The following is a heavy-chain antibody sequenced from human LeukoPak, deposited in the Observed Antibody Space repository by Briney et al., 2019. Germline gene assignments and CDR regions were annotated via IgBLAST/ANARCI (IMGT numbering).Heavy chain of an antibody. CDR1: DGSISSSY. CDR2: IYNSGTT. V-gene: IGHV4-59*01. J-gene: IGHJ4*02. CDR3: AQGSYYFDY. Sequence: PSETLSLTCTVSDGSISSSYWSWVRQPPGKGLEWIGYIYNSGTTKYNPSLKSRVTISGDTSKNQFSLKLSSVTAAATAVYYCAQGSYYFDYWGQGTLVTVSS. D-gene: IGHD2-15*01.